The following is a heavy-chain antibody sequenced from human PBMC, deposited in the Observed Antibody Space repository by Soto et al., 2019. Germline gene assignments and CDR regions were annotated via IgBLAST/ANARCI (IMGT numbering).Heavy chain of an antibody. V-gene: IGHV5-51*01. J-gene: IGHJ3*02. CDR2: IYPGDSDT. CDR3: ARASIPVSYDILTGYYFSGAIDI. D-gene: IGHD3-9*01. CDR1: GYSFTSYW. Sequence: GESLKISCRGSGYSFTSYWIGWVRQMPGKGLEWMGIIYPGDSDTRYSPSFQGQVTISADKSISTAYLQWSSLKASDTAMYYCARASIPVSYDILTGYYFSGAIDIWGQGTIVTVSS.